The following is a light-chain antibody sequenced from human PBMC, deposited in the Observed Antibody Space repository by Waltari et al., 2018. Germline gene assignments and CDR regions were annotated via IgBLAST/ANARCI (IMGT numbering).Light chain of an antibody. J-gene: IGKJ5*01. CDR3: QQYYNVPRT. CDR1: LHVSKY. V-gene: IGKV1-33*01. CDR2: DAS. Sequence: DIQMTQSPSSLSASVGDRVTIPCQASLHVSKYLNWYQQKPGKAPNLLIYDASNLQRGVPSRFSGSGSGTHFTFTISSLQPEDIATYYCQQYYNVPRTFGQGTRLEIK.